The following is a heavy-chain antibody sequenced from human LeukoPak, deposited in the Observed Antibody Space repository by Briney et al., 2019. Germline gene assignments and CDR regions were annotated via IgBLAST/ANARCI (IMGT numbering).Heavy chain of an antibody. CDR2: ISYDGSNK. Sequence: GRSLRLSCAASGFTFCSYAMHWVRQAPGKGLEWVAVISYDGSNKYYADSVKGRFTISRDNSKNTLYLQMNSLRAEDTAVYYCARILVGATTGTFDYWGQGTLVTVSS. CDR1: GFTFCSYA. V-gene: IGHV3-30*04. J-gene: IGHJ4*02. CDR3: ARILVGATTGTFDY. D-gene: IGHD1-26*01.